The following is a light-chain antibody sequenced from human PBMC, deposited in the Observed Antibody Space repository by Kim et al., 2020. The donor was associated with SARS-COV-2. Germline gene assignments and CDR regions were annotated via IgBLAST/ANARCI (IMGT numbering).Light chain of an antibody. V-gene: IGLV2-14*03. J-gene: IGLJ2*01. CDR3: SSYTLSGAVL. CDR1: RSDVGGYNY. Sequence: GQSSTTPCTGTRSDVGGYNYVSWYQKHPGTAPKLMIYEFSNRPSVVSNRVSGSKSGHTASLSISELQAETESDSCSSSYTLSGAVLFGGGAQLTVL. CDR2: EFS.